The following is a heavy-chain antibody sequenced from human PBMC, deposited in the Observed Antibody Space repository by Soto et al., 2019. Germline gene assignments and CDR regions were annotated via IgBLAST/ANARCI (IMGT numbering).Heavy chain of an antibody. J-gene: IGHJ4*02. CDR2: IRSKADNYAT. CDR1: GFTFSDSA. Sequence: EVQLVESGGGLVQPGGSLTLSCAASGFTFSDSAIYWVRQASGKGLEWVGRIRSKADNYATSYAASVEGRFAISRDESNNTAFLQMNSLKTEDTALYYCTRETYGSGSYRFDNWGQGTLVTVSS. CDR3: TRETYGSGSYRFDN. V-gene: IGHV3-73*02. D-gene: IGHD3-10*01.